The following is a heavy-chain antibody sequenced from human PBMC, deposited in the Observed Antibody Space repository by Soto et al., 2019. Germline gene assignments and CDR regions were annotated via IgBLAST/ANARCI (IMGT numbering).Heavy chain of an antibody. Sequence: EAHLVQSGPEVKKPGESLKISCEGSGYSFTNYWIAWVRQMPGKGLEYMGVIFPADSNTRYSPSFEGQVTISADRSLRTAYLQWSSLKASDTAIYYCARLALTSVSFDFWGQGTLVTVSS. D-gene: IGHD3-10*01. J-gene: IGHJ4*02. CDR2: IFPADSNT. CDR3: ARLALTSVSFDF. V-gene: IGHV5-51*01. CDR1: GYSFTNYW.